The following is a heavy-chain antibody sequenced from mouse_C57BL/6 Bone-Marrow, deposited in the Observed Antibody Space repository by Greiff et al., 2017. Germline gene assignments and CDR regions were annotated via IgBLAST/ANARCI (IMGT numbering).Heavy chain of an antibody. Sequence: VQLQQPGAELVKPGASVKMSCKASGYTFTSYWITWVMQRPGQGLAWIGDIYPGSGSTNSNEKFKSKATLTVGPSSSTAYRLLSSLTSDDSAVYYCAREGNEGYWAYWGQGTLGTVSA. CDR2: IYPGSGST. CDR1: GYTFTSYW. V-gene: IGHV1-55*01. J-gene: IGHJ3*01. CDR3: AREGNEGYWAY. D-gene: IGHD2-3*01.